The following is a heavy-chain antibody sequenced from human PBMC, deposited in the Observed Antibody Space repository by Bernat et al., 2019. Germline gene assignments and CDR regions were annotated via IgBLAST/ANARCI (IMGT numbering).Heavy chain of an antibody. V-gene: IGHV5-10-1*03. CDR1: GYSFTSYW. CDR2: IDPSDSYT. D-gene: IGHD6-19*01. J-gene: IGHJ4*02. Sequence: EVQLVQSGAEVKKPGESLRISCKGSGYSFTSYWISWVRQMPGKGLEWMGRIDPSDSYTNYSPSFQSHVTISADKSISTAYLQWSSLKASDTAMYYCARHAFGYRGWYYFDYWGQGTLVTVSS. CDR3: ARHAFGYRGWYYFDY.